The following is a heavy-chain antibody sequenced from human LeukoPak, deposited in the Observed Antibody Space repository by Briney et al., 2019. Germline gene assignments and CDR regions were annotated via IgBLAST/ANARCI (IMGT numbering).Heavy chain of an antibody. CDR3: AKDPVAALYYFDY. D-gene: IGHD6-19*01. J-gene: IGHJ4*02. V-gene: IGHV3-74*01. CDR2: ISTDGSNT. Sequence: GGSLRLACVASGFSLNNYWMHWVRQVPGKGLVWVSRISTDGSNTAYADSVRGRFTISRDNAKNTLYLQMNSLRAEDTAVYYCAKDPVAALYYFDYWGQGTLVTVSS. CDR1: GFSLNNYW.